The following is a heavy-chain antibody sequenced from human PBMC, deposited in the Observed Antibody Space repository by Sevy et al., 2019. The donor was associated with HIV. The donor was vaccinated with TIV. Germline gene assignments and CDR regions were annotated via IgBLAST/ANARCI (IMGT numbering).Heavy chain of an antibody. J-gene: IGHJ3*02. Sequence: GGSLRLSCAASGFTFSSYAMSWVRQAPGKGLEWVSAISGSGGSTYYADSVKGRFTSSRDNSKNTLYLQMNSLRAEDTAVYYGAKDPVAVAGTGAFDIWGQGTMVNVSS. D-gene: IGHD6-19*01. CDR3: AKDPVAVAGTGAFDI. CDR2: ISGSGGST. V-gene: IGHV3-23*01. CDR1: GFTFSSYA.